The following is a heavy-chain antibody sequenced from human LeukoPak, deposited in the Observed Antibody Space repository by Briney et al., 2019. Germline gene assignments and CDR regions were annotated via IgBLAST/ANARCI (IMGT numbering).Heavy chain of an antibody. CDR1: GFTFDDYA. D-gene: IGHD2-2*01. CDR2: ISWNSGSI. J-gene: IGHJ6*02. CDR3: AKGTTPYCSSTSCQYGMDV. V-gene: IGHV3-9*01. Sequence: GGSLRLSCAASGFTFDDYAMHWVRQAPGKGLEWVSGISWNSGSIGYADSVKGRFTISRDNAKNSLYLQMNSLRAEDTALYYCAKGTTPYCSSTSCQYGMDVWGQGTTVTVSS.